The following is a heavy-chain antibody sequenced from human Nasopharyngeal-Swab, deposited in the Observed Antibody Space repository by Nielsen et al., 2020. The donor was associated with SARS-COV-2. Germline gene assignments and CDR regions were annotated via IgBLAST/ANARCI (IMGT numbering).Heavy chain of an antibody. CDR3: AKDYYYDSSGYNKGGPGDYYYDMDV. CDR2: ISWNSGSI. D-gene: IGHD3-22*01. V-gene: IGHV3-9*01. CDR1: GFTFDDYA. J-gene: IGHJ6*02. Sequence: SLKISCAASGFTFDDYAMHWVRQAPGKGLEWVSGISWNSGSIGYADSVKGRFTISRDNAKNSLYLQMNSLRAEDTALYYCAKDYYYDSSGYNKGGPGDYYYDMDVWGQGTTVTVSS.